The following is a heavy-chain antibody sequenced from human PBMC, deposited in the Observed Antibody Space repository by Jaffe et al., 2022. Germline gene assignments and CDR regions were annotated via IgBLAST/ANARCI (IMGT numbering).Heavy chain of an antibody. V-gene: IGHV4-39*01. Sequence: QLQLQESGPGLVKPSETLSLTCTVSGGSISSSSYYWGWIRQPPGKGLEWIGSIYYSGSTYYNPSLKSRVTISVDTSKNQFSLKLSSVTAADTAVYYCARHGYDSKQLVPAVYYYYYMDVWGKGTTVTVSS. CDR1: GGSISSSSYY. CDR2: IYYSGST. J-gene: IGHJ6*03. D-gene: IGHD6-13*01. CDR3: ARHGYDSKQLVPAVYYYYYMDV.